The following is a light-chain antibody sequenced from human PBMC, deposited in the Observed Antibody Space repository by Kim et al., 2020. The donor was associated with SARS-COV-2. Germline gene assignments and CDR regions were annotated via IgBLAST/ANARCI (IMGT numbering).Light chain of an antibody. CDR2: EVS. CDR3: CSYAGSSTYV. V-gene: IGLV2-23*02. CDR1: SSDVGSYNL. J-gene: IGLJ1*01. Sequence: GQSITITCTGTSSDVGSYNLVSWYQQHPGKAPKLMIYEVSKRPSGVSNRFSGSKSGNTASLTISGLQAEDEADYYCCSYAGSSTYVFGTGTKVTVL.